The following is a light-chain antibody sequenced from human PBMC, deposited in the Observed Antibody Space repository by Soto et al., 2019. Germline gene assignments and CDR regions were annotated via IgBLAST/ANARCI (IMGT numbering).Light chain of an antibody. V-gene: IGKV3-15*01. CDR1: QSVSRN. CDR3: QQYGASPET. CDR2: GAS. Sequence: EIVMTQSPATLSVSPGERATLSCRASQSVSRNLAWYQQKSGQAPRLLIYGASTRATGIPTRFSGSGSGTDFTLTVSRLEPEDFAVYYCQQYGASPETFGQGTRWIS. J-gene: IGKJ1*01.